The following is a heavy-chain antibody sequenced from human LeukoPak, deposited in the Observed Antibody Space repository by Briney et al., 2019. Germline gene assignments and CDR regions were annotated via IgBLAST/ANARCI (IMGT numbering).Heavy chain of an antibody. CDR3: ARDTADDAFDI. V-gene: IGHV3-64*04. CDR2: ITANGDTT. CDR1: GFTFSSYA. Sequence: PPGGSLRLSCSVSGFTFSSYAMHWVRQAPGKGLEYVSSITANGDTTYCADSVKGRFTISRDNAKNTLYLQMNSLRAEDTAVYYCARDTADDAFDIWGQGTMVTVSS. J-gene: IGHJ3*02.